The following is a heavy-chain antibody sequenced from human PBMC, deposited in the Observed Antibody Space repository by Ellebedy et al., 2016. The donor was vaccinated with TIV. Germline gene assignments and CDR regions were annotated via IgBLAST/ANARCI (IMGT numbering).Heavy chain of an antibody. Sequence: SETLSLXXAVYGGSFSGYYWSWIRQSPGKGLGWIGEVDHRGSINFNPSLKSRVTISLDTSKNQFSLKLSSVTAADTAVYYCARHNYNSYYMDVWGKGTTVTVSS. V-gene: IGHV4-34*01. J-gene: IGHJ6*03. CDR1: GGSFSGYY. CDR3: ARHNYNSYYMDV. CDR2: VDHRGSI.